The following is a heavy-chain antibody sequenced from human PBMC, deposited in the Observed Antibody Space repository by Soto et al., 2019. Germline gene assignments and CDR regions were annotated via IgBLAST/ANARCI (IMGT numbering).Heavy chain of an antibody. D-gene: IGHD2-21*02. CDR2: ISSSSSTI. Sequence: EVQLVESGGGLVQPGGSLRLSCAASGFTFSSYSMNWVRQAPGKGLEWVSYISSSSSTIYYADSVKGRFTISRDNAKNSRYLQMNSLRDEDTAVYYCARVWSEHIVVVTASAYWYFDLWGRGTLVTVSS. CDR3: ARVWSEHIVVVTASAYWYFDL. V-gene: IGHV3-48*02. CDR1: GFTFSSYS. J-gene: IGHJ2*01.